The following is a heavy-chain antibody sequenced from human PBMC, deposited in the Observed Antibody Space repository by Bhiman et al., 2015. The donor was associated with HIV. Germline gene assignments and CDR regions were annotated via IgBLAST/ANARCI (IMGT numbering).Heavy chain of an antibody. D-gene: IGHD6-13*01. Sequence: VQLVESGGGLVKPGRSLRLSCAASGFTVSTYGMHWVRQAPGKGLEWVVSIWYDGSNKDYADSVKGRFTISRDNSKNTLYLQMNSLRAEDTAVYYCAKCIWGSSLIDAFDIWGQGTMVTVSS. J-gene: IGHJ3*02. CDR1: GFTVSTYG. CDR3: AKCIWGSSLIDAFDI. V-gene: IGHV3-33*06. CDR2: IWYDGSNK.